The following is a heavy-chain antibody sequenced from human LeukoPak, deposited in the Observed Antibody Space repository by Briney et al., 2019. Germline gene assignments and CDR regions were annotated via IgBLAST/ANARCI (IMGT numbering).Heavy chain of an antibody. CDR2: ISSSSSYT. D-gene: IGHD2-21*02. CDR3: AREYVTAWTFDI. CDR1: GFTFSDYY. Sequence: GGSLRLSCAASGFTFSDYYMSWIRQAPGKGLEWVSYISSSSSYTNYADSVKGRFTISRDNSKNTLYLQMNSLRAEDTAVYYCAREYVTAWTFDIWGQGTMVTVSS. J-gene: IGHJ3*02. V-gene: IGHV3-11*06.